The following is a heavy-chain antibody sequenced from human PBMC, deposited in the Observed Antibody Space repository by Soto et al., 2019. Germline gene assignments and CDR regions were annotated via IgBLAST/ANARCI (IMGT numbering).Heavy chain of an antibody. D-gene: IGHD3-16*01. CDR1: GYTFTRYG. Sequence: QVQLVQSGAEVKNPGASVKVSCKASGYTFTRYGIGWARQAPGQGLEWMGGINTYNGNTNYAQNVQGRVTLTTDTSTSTAYMELRSLSSNETAIYYCAMVDVYVTPSPQDVWGQGTTVIVSS. J-gene: IGHJ6*02. CDR3: AMVDVYVTPSPQDV. CDR2: INTYNGNT. V-gene: IGHV1-18*01.